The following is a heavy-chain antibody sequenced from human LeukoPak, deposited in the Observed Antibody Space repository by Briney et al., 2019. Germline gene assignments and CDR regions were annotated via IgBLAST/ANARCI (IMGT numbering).Heavy chain of an antibody. D-gene: IGHD3-10*01. J-gene: IGHJ4*02. CDR3: ARDRGGSGSTLGY. V-gene: IGHV1-2*06. CDR2: INPNTGDI. CDR1: GYTFTDHY. Sequence: ASVKVSCKTAGYTFTDHYIHSLRQAPGQGVECRCRINPNTGDINYAQKFQSSVALTTDTSTSTPYLDLYSMRRDDTAVYYCARDRGGSGSTLGYWGRGTVVTVSS.